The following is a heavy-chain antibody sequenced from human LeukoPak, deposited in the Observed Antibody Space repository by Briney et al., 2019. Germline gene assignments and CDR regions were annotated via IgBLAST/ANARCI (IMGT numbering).Heavy chain of an antibody. J-gene: IGHJ3*02. CDR1: EFTFSSYI. CDR2: ISYDGSNK. Sequence: PGGSLRLSCAASEFTFSSYIMHWVRQAPGKGLEWVAVISYDGSNKYYADSVKGRFTISRDNSKNTLYLQMNSLRAEDTAVYYCARDQAYYYGSSEAFDIWGQGTMVTVSS. D-gene: IGHD3-22*01. CDR3: ARDQAYYYGSSEAFDI. V-gene: IGHV3-30-3*01.